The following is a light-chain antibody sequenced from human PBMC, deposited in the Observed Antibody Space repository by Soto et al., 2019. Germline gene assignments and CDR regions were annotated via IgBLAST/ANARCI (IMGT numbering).Light chain of an antibody. CDR1: QSVSSY. CDR2: DAS. V-gene: IGKV3-11*01. J-gene: IGKJ4*01. Sequence: EIVLTQSPATLSLSPGERATLSCRASQSVSSYLAWYQQKPGQAPRLLIYDASNRATGIPARFSGSGSGTDFTLTIGSLEPEDFAVYYCQQRRNGPPAFGGGTRV. CDR3: QQRRNGPPA.